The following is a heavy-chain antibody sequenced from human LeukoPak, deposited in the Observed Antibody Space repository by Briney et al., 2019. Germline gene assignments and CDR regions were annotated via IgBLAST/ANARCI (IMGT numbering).Heavy chain of an antibody. CDR2: IYTCGST. Sequence: SETLSLTCIVSGGSISSGSYYWSWIRQPAGKGLEWIGRIYTCGSTNYNPSLKSRVTISGGPSKNQFSPKLRPVTPPDTAGDYYAGESAVAYYWYFDLWGRGTLVTVSS. CDR3: AGESAVAYYWYFDL. J-gene: IGHJ2*01. D-gene: IGHD6-19*01. CDR1: GGSISSGSYY. V-gene: IGHV4-61*02.